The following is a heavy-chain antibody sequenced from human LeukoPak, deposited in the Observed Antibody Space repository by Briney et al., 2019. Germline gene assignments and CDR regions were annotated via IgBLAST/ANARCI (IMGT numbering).Heavy chain of an antibody. V-gene: IGHV3-66*01. D-gene: IGHD6-13*01. J-gene: IGHJ4*02. CDR2: IYSGGST. Sequence: GGSLRLSCAASGFTVSSNYMSWVRQAPGKGPEWVSVIYSGGSTYYADSVKGRFTISRDNSKNTLYLQMNSLRAEDTAVYYCAREGSSLYYFDYWGQGTLVTVSS. CDR3: AREGSSLYYFDY. CDR1: GFTVSSNY.